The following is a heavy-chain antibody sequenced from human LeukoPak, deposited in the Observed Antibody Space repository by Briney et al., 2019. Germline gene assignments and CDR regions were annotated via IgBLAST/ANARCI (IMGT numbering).Heavy chain of an antibody. Sequence: SETLSLTCAVYGGSFSGYYWSCIRQPPGKGLEWIGEINHSGSTNYNPSLKSRVTISVDTSKNQFSLKLSSVTAADTAVYYCTLRFLEKKTSGGKKYNWFDPWGQGTLVTVSS. CDR3: TLRFLEKKTSGGKKYNWFDP. V-gene: IGHV4-34*01. J-gene: IGHJ5*02. CDR1: GGSFSGYY. D-gene: IGHD3-3*01. CDR2: INHSGST.